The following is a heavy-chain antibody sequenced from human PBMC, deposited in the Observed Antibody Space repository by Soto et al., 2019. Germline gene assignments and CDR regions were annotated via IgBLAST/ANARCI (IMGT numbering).Heavy chain of an antibody. Sequence: EVQLVESGGGLVQPGGSLRLSCAASGFTFSDYWMHWVRQAPGKGLVWVSHIKGDGSNIKYADSVKGRFTISRDNAKNTLYLQMNSLRAEDTAVYYCARDNSGPIMFEYWGQGNLVTVSA. CDR3: ARDNSGPIMFEY. D-gene: IGHD6-25*01. CDR2: IKGDGSNI. V-gene: IGHV3-74*03. CDR1: GFTFSDYW. J-gene: IGHJ4*02.